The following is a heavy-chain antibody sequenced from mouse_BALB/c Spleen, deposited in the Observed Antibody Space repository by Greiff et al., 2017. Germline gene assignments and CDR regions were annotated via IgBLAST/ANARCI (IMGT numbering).Heavy chain of an antibody. Sequence: QVQLQQSGPGLVAPSQSLSITCTVSGFSLTSYGVSWVRQPPGKGLEWLGVIWGDGSTNYHSALISRLGISKDNSKSHVFLKLNSLQTDDTATYYCAKQGYGSSYVWFAYWGQGTLVTVSA. V-gene: IGHV2-3*01. CDR3: AKQGYGSSYVWFAY. D-gene: IGHD1-1*01. J-gene: IGHJ3*01. CDR2: IWGDGST. CDR1: GFSLTSYG.